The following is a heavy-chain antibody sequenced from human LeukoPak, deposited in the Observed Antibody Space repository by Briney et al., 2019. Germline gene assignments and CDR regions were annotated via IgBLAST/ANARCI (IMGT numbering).Heavy chain of an antibody. CDR2: IYSGGST. J-gene: IGHJ5*02. CDR1: GFTVGSNY. D-gene: IGHD6-13*01. Sequence: GGSLRLSCAASGFTVGSNYMSWVRQAPGKGLEWVSVIYSGGSTYYADSVKGRFTISRDNSKNTLYLQMNSLRAEDTAVYYCARVVVAAAGTFDPWGQGTLVTVSS. CDR3: ARVVVAAAGTFDP. V-gene: IGHV3-53*01.